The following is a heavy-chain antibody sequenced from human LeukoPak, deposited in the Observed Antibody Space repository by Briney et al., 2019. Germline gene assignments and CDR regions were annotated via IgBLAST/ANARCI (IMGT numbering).Heavy chain of an antibody. V-gene: IGHV5-51*01. D-gene: IGHD2-8*01. CDR1: GYSFTTKW. J-gene: IGHJ6*02. CDR2: IYPGDSTT. Sequence: GESLMISCKGSGYSFTTKWIGWVRQMPGKGLEWMGIIYPGDSTTKYSPSLQGQVTISVDNSINTAYLQWSSLKASDTAMYYCGAHYWTNGYFGFDVWGQGTTVTVSS. CDR3: GAHYWTNGYFGFDV.